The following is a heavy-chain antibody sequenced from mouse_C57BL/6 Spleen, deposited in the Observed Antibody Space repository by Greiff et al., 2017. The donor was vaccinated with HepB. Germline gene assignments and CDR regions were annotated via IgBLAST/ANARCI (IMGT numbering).Heavy chain of an antibody. V-gene: IGHV5-4*03. Sequence: EVKLVESGGGLVKPGGSLKLSCAASGFTFSSYAMSWVRQTPEKRLEWVATISDGGSYTYYPDNVKGRFTISRDNAKNNLYLQMSHLKSEDTAMYYCARKELGRFAYWGQGTLVTVSA. CDR3: ARKELGRFAY. D-gene: IGHD4-1*01. CDR1: GFTFSSYA. J-gene: IGHJ3*01. CDR2: ISDGGSYT.